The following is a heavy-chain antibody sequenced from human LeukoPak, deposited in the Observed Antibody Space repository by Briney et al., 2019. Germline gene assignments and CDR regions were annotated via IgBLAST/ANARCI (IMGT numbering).Heavy chain of an antibody. CDR1: GYTFTSYD. J-gene: IGHJ6*02. CDR3: ARGRSIAVPGTIYYYYYGMDV. CDR2: MNPNSGNT. D-gene: IGHD6-19*01. V-gene: IGHV1-8*01. Sequence: ASVKVSCKASGYTFTSYDINWVRQAPGQGLEWMGWMNPNSGNTGYAQKFQGRVTMTRNTSISTAYMELCSLRSEDTAVYYCARGRSIAVPGTIYYYYYGMDVWGQGTTVTVSS.